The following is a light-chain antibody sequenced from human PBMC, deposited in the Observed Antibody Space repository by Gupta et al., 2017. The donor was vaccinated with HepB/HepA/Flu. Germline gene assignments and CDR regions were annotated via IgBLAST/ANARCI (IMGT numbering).Light chain of an antibody. V-gene: IGKV1-17*01. Sequence: DIQMTQSPSSLSASVGDRVTITCRASQGIRNDLNWYQQKPGKAPQRLIYSVSSLQSGVPSRFSGSGSGKEFTLTISSLQPEDFATYYGLQHNSYPWTFGQGTKVEIK. CDR2: SVS. CDR3: LQHNSYPWT. CDR1: QGIRND. J-gene: IGKJ1*01.